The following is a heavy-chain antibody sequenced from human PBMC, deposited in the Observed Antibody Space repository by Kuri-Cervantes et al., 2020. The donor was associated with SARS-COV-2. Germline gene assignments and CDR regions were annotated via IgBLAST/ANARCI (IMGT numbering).Heavy chain of an antibody. V-gene: IGHV3-23*01. Sequence: GESLKISCAASGFTFSNAWMSWVRQAPGKGLEWVSAISGSGGSTYYADSVKGRFTISRDNSKNTLYLQMNSLRAEDTAVYYCAKEGWYYYDSSGYSRSRNYFDYWGQGTLVTVSS. J-gene: IGHJ4*02. CDR1: GFTFSNAW. CDR3: AKEGWYYYDSSGYSRSRNYFDY. D-gene: IGHD3-22*01. CDR2: ISGSGGST.